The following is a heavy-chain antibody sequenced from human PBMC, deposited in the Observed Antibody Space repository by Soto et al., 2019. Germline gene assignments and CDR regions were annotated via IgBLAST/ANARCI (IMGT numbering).Heavy chain of an antibody. CDR1: GFTFSSYG. V-gene: IGHV3-33*01. CDR2: IWYDGSNK. CDR3: ARDRQQLITCYYYGMDV. D-gene: IGHD6-13*01. J-gene: IGHJ6*02. Sequence: QVQLVESGGGVVQPGRSLRLSCAASGFTFSSYGMHWVRQAPGKGLEWVAVIWYDGSNKYYADSVKGRFTISRDNSKNTLYLQMNSLRAEDTAVYYCARDRQQLITCYYYGMDVWGQGTTVTVSS.